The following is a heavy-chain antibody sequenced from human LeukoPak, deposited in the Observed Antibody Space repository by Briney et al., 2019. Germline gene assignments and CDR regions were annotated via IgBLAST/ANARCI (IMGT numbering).Heavy chain of an antibody. J-gene: IGHJ5*02. CDR3: ARDSMVRGVSWFDP. CDR1: GGSFSGYY. CDR2: INHSGST. V-gene: IGHV4-34*01. D-gene: IGHD3-10*01. Sequence: SETLSLTCAVYGGSFSGYYWSWIRQPPGKGLEWIGEINHSGSTNYNPSLKSRVTISVGTSKNQFSLKLSSVTAADTAVYYCARDSMVRGVSWFDPWGQGTLVTVSS.